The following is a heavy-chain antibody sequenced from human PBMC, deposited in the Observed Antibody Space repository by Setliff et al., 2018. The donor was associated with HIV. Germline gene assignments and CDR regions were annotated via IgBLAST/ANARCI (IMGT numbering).Heavy chain of an antibody. D-gene: IGHD3-22*01. J-gene: IGHJ4*02. Sequence: PGGSLRLSCAASEFTFSSYAMNWVRQAPGKGLEWVSAISGSGDTTYYADSVKGRFTISRDNAKNSLYLQMNSLRAEDTAVYYCARPNYYDSSGSFDYWGQGTLVTVSS. CDR3: ARPNYYDSSGSFDY. CDR2: ISGSGDTT. CDR1: EFTFSSYA. V-gene: IGHV3-23*01.